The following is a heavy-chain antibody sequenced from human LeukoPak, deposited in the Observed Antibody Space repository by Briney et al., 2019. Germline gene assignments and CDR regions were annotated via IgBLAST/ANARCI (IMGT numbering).Heavy chain of an antibody. V-gene: IGHV3-15*01. Sequence: GGSLRLSCAASGFTFSTYSMNWVRQAPGKGLEWVGRIKSKTSGGTTDYAAPVKGRFAISREDSENTLYLQMNSLKTEDAAVYYCTTEGYTYGYHSFDIWGQGTMVTVSS. J-gene: IGHJ3*02. CDR1: GFTFSTYS. CDR3: TTEGYTYGYHSFDI. CDR2: IKSKTSGGTT. D-gene: IGHD5-18*01.